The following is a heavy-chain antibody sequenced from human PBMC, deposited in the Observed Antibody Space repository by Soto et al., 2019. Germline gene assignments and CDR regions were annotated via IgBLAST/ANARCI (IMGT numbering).Heavy chain of an antibody. CDR1: GFTFDDYT. V-gene: IGHV3-43*01. CDR2: ISWDGGST. Sequence: PGGSLRLSCAASGFTFDDYTMHWVRQAAGKGLEWVSLISWDGGSTYYADSVKGRFTISRDNSKNSLYLQTNSLRTEDTDLYYCAKDMFYRDGYNYWAFDIWGQGTMVTVSS. D-gene: IGHD5-12*01. CDR3: AKDMFYRDGYNYWAFDI. J-gene: IGHJ3*02.